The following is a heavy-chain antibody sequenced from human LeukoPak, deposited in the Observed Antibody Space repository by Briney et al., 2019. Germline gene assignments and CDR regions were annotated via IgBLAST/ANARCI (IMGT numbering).Heavy chain of an antibody. CDR1: GYSVNSAYS. CDR3: ARDGGELPKYYFDY. Sequence: SETLSLTCTVSGYSVNSAYSWGWIRQSPGKGLEWIGSLYSSGSTYYNPSLKSRVTISVDTSKNQFSLKLSSVTAADTAVYYCARDGGELPKYYFDYWGQGTLVTVSS. V-gene: IGHV4-38-2*02. CDR2: LYSSGST. D-gene: IGHD1-26*01. J-gene: IGHJ4*02.